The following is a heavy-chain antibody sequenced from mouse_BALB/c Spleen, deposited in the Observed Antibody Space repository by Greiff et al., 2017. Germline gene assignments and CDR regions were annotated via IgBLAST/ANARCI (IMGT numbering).Heavy chain of an antibody. CDR1: GFSLSTSGMG. Sequence: QVTLKESGPGILQPSQTLSLTCSFSGFSLSTSGMGVSWIRQPSGKGLEWLAHIYWDDDKRYNPSLKSRLTISKDTSRNQVFLKITSVDTADTATYYCARRGGGYYWYFDVWGAGTTVTVSS. D-gene: IGHD2-2*01. V-gene: IGHV8-12*01. CDR3: ARRGGGYYWYFDV. J-gene: IGHJ1*01. CDR2: IYWDDDK.